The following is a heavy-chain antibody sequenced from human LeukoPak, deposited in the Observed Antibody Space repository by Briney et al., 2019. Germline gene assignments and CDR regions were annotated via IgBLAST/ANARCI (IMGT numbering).Heavy chain of an antibody. D-gene: IGHD3-3*01. CDR3: AKDLIHDFWSGNFDY. J-gene: IGHJ4*02. V-gene: IGHV3-23*01. Sequence: PGGSLRLSCAASGFTFSSYAMSWVRQAPGKGLEWVSAISGSGGSTYYADSVEGRFTISRDNSKNTLYLQMNSLRAEDTAVYYCAKDLIHDFWSGNFDYWGQGTLVTVSS. CDR2: ISGSGGST. CDR1: GFTFSSYA.